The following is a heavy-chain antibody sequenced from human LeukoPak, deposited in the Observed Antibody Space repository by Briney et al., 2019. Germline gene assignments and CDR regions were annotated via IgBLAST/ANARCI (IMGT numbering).Heavy chain of an antibody. CDR2: INPKSGGT. CDR3: ASWGYSGYDHFDY. CDR1: GYTFTGYY. D-gene: IGHD5-12*01. V-gene: IGHV1-2*02. Sequence: ASVKVSCKASGYTFTGYYMHWVRQAPGLGFEWMGWINPKSGGTSYPQKFQGRLTMTRDTSISTAYMELSRLRSDDTAVYYCASWGYSGYDHFDYWGQGTLVTVSS. J-gene: IGHJ4*02.